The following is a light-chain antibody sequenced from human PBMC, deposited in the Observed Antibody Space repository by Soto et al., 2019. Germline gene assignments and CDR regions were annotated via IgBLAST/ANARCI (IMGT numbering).Light chain of an antibody. CDR3: QHYNNWPPLT. Sequence: EIVMTQSPATRSVSPGERATLSCRASQSVSSNLAWYQQKPGQAPRLLIYGASTRATGIPARFSGSGSGTEFTLTISSLQSEDFAVYSCQHYNNWPPLTFGGGTKVEIK. V-gene: IGKV3-15*01. CDR2: GAS. CDR1: QSVSSN. J-gene: IGKJ4*01.